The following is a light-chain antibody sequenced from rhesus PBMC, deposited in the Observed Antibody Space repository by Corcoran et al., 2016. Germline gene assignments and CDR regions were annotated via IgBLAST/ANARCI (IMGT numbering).Light chain of an antibody. Sequence: DIQMTQSPSSLSASVGDRVTITCQASLGISSWLAWYQQKPGTAPKLLIYKASSLQSGVPSRLRGSGSGTEFTLPVSSLQPEDFATYSCQQYNSAPWTFGQGTKVEIK. CDR3: QQYNSAPWT. CDR2: KAS. CDR1: LGISSW. V-gene: IGKV1-21*01. J-gene: IGKJ1*01.